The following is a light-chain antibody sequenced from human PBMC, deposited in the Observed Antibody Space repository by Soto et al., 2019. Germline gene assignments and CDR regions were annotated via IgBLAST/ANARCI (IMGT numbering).Light chain of an antibody. J-gene: IGKJ5*01. Sequence: DIQMTQSPSSLSASVGDRVTISCQASQNITHFLGWYLQRPGKPPKLLIFDASSLVTGVPSRFSGSGSGTDFTSTISRLQHEVVGTYSCQHHQYPPITFGQGTRLQIK. CDR1: QNITHF. CDR2: DAS. V-gene: IGKV1-33*01. CDR3: QHHQYPPIT.